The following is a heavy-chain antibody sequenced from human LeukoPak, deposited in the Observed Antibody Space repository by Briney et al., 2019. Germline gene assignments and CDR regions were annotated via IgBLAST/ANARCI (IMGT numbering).Heavy chain of an antibody. Sequence: ASVKVSCKASDYTFSSYGISWVRQAPGQGLEWMGWISAYNGNTNYAQKLQGRVTMTTDTSTSTAYMELRSLRSDDTAVYYCARALWDIVVVPAARSVPWFDPWGQGTLVTVSS. D-gene: IGHD2-2*01. J-gene: IGHJ5*02. V-gene: IGHV1-18*01. CDR3: ARALWDIVVVPAARSVPWFDP. CDR1: DYTFSSYG. CDR2: ISAYNGNT.